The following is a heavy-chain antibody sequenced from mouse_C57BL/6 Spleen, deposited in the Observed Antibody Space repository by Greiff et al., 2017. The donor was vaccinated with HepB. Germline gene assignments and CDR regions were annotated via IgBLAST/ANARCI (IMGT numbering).Heavy chain of an antibody. J-gene: IGHJ2*01. V-gene: IGHV1-26*01. CDR2: INPNNGGT. Sequence: EVQLQQSGPELVKPGASVKISCKASGYTFTDYYMNWVKQSHGKSLEWIGDINPNNGGTSYNQKFKGKATLTVDKSSSTAYMELRSLTSEDSAVYYCARKGGYPFYYFDYWGQGTTLTVSS. CDR1: GYTFTDYY. CDR3: ARKGGYPFYYFDY. D-gene: IGHD2-2*01.